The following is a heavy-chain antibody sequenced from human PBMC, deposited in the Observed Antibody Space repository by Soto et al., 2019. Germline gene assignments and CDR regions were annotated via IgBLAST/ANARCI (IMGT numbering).Heavy chain of an antibody. Sequence: QVQLQESGPGLVKPSQTLSLICTVSGASISSGGYYWTWIRQHPGKGPEWIGYIYNSGTTFYNPSLGSRVSMSSAAAKNQFSLELRSVTVADTAVYYCAREPITTPRGVTQVDPWGQGALVTVSS. J-gene: IGHJ5*02. CDR3: AREPITTPRGVTQVDP. V-gene: IGHV4-31*03. CDR2: IYNSGTT. CDR1: GASISSGGYY. D-gene: IGHD3-10*01.